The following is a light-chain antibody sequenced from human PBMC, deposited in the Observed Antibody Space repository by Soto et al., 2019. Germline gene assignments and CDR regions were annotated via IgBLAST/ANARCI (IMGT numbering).Light chain of an antibody. CDR1: QGISNW. CDR2: KAS. CDR3: QHYNSYSEA. Sequence: DIRMTQSPSSLSVSRGDRVTITCRASQGISNWLAWYQQKPGKAPKLLIYKASTLKSGVPSRFSGSGSGTEFTLTISSLQPDDFATYYCQHYNSYSEAFGQGTKVDIK. V-gene: IGKV1-5*03. J-gene: IGKJ1*01.